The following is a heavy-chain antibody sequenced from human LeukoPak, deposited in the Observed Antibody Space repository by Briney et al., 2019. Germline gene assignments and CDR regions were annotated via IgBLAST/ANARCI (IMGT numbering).Heavy chain of an antibody. D-gene: IGHD6-19*01. V-gene: IGHV3-23*01. CDR3: AKGYSSGWWGFDY. Sequence: GSLRLSCAASGFTFSSYAMSWVRQAPGKGLEWVSAISGSGGSTYYADSVKGRFTISRDNSKNTLCLQMNSLRAEDTAVYYCAKGYSSGWWGFDYWGQGTLVTVSS. J-gene: IGHJ4*02. CDR1: GFTFSSYA. CDR2: ISGSGGST.